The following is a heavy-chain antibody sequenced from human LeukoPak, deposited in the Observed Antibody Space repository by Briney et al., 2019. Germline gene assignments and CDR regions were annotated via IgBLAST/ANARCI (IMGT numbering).Heavy chain of an antibody. V-gene: IGHV3-11*01. J-gene: IGHJ4*02. CDR3: ARPTSYYYGSGSYYQY. D-gene: IGHD3-10*01. Sequence: GGSLRLSCEASGFTFSDYYMSWIRQAPGKGLEWVSYISSSGSTIYYADSVKGRFTISRDDAKNSLYLQMNSLRAEDTAVYYCARPTSYYYGSGSYYQYWGQGTLVTVSS. CDR1: GFTFSDYY. CDR2: ISSSGSTI.